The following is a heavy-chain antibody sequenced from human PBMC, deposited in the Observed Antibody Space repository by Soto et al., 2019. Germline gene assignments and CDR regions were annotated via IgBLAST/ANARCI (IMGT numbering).Heavy chain of an antibody. Sequence: EVQLLESGGGLVQPGGSLRLSCAASGFTFSSYAMSWVRQAPGKGLEWVSAISGSGDNTYYADSVKGRFTISRDNSKNTLYLQMNGLRAEDTAVYYCAKGYYSGYDLAYFDYWGQGALVTVSS. CDR3: AKGYYSGYDLAYFDY. CDR1: GFTFSSYA. D-gene: IGHD5-12*01. J-gene: IGHJ4*02. V-gene: IGHV3-23*01. CDR2: ISGSGDNT.